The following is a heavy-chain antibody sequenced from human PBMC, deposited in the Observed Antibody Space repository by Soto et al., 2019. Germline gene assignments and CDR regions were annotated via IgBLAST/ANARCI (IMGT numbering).Heavy chain of an antibody. CDR2: IYYSGST. D-gene: IGHD2-21*02. CDR1: GGSISSSSYY. J-gene: IGHJ4*02. CDR3: ARTLQVTAYYFDY. Sequence: QLQLQESGPGLVKPSETLSLTCTVSGGSISSSSYYWGWIRQPPGKGLEWIGSIYYSGSTYYNPSLKSRVTISVDPSKNQFSLKLSSVTAADTAVYYCARTLQVTAYYFDYWGQGTLVTVSS. V-gene: IGHV4-39*01.